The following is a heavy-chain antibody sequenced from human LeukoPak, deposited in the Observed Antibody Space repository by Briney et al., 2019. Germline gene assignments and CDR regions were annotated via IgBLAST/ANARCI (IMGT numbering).Heavy chain of an antibody. D-gene: IGHD4-17*01. CDR1: GFTGSHNY. CDR3: IVFGDSNH. J-gene: IGHJ5*02. CDR2: THSSGGT. V-gene: IGHV3-53*01. Sequence: GGSLRLSCAASGFTGSHNYMSWVRQAPGKGLEWVSATHSSGGTYYAGSVKGRFTISRDTSKNTLYLQINSLSVEDTAVYYCIVFGDSNHWGQGTLVTVSS.